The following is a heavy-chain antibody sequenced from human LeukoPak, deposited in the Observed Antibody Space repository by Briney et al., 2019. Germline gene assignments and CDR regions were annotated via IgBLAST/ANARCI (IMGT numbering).Heavy chain of an antibody. CDR3: ARGHSSGRYFDL. V-gene: IGHV4-59*08. CDR1: GGSISSYY. D-gene: IGHD6-19*01. CDR2: IYYSGST. J-gene: IGHJ2*01. Sequence: SETLSLTCTVSGGSISSYYWSWIRQPPGKGLEWIGYIYYSGSTNYNPSLKSRVTISVDTSKNQFSLKLSSVTAADTAVYYCARGHSSGRYFDLWGRGTLVTVSS.